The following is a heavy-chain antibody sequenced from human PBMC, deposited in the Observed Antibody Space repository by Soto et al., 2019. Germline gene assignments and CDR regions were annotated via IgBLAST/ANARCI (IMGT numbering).Heavy chain of an antibody. CDR3: ASLVTVAGTPPYYYYGMDV. CDR1: GGTFSSYA. Sequence: SVKVSCKAAGGTFSSYAISWVRQAPGQGLEWMGGIIPIFGTANYAQKFQGRVTITADESTSTAYMELSSLRSEDTAVYYCASLVTVAGTPPYYYYGMDVWGQGTTVTVSS. CDR2: IIPIFGTA. D-gene: IGHD6-19*01. V-gene: IGHV1-69*13. J-gene: IGHJ6*02.